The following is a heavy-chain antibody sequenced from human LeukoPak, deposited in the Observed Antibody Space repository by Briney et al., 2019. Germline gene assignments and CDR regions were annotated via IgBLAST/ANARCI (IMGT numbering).Heavy chain of an antibody. D-gene: IGHD2/OR15-2a*01. V-gene: IGHV3-23*01. J-gene: IGHJ4*02. Sequence: GGSLRLSCIASGFTFSSYAMSWVRQAPGKGLEWASTISNSDGNTYYADSVKGRFTVSRDNSKNTLYLQMNSLRAEDTAIYYCARGGIYGVKIDYWGQGTLVTVSS. CDR1: GFTFSSYA. CDR2: ISNSDGNT. CDR3: ARGGIYGVKIDY.